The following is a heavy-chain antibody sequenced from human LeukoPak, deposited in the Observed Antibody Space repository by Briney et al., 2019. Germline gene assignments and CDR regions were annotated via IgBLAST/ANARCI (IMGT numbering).Heavy chain of an antibody. V-gene: IGHV1-69*02. CDR1: RYTFTGYY. CDR2: IIPILGIA. J-gene: IGHJ4*02. Sequence: GASVRASCKASRYTFTGYYIHWVRQAPGQGLEWMGRIIPILGIANYAQKFQGRVTITADKSTSTAYMELSSLRSEDTAVYYCAAIGPFDYWGQGTLVTVSS. D-gene: IGHD2-2*02. CDR3: AAIGPFDY.